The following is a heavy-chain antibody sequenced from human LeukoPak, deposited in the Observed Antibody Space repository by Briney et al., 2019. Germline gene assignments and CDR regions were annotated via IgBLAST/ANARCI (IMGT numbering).Heavy chain of an antibody. D-gene: IGHD2-2*02. Sequence: GDSLRLSCAASGFTFSNSWMHWVRQAPGKGLVWVSRINSDGSTTSYADSVKGRFTISRDNAKNTLYLQMNSLRAEDTAVYYCAILKIGPLFWGQGTLVTVSS. CDR2: INSDGSTT. V-gene: IGHV3-74*01. CDR3: AILKIGPLF. CDR1: GFTFSNSW. J-gene: IGHJ4*02.